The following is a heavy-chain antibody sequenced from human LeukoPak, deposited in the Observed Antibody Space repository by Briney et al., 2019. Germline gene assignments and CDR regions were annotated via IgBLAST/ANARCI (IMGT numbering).Heavy chain of an antibody. Sequence: GGSLRLSCAASGFTFSSYAMSWVRQAPGKGLEWVAVISYDGSNKYYADSVKGRFTISRDNPKNTLYLQMNSLRAEDTAVYYCAKDQTRNYYYGMDVWGKGTTVTVSS. J-gene: IGHJ6*04. V-gene: IGHV3-30*18. CDR1: GFTFSSYA. CDR3: AKDQTRNYYYGMDV. CDR2: ISYDGSNK.